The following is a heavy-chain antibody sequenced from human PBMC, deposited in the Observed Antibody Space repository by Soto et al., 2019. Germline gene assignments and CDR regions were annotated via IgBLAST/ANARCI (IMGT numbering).Heavy chain of an antibody. CDR2: ISYDGSNK. V-gene: IGHV3-30*18. CDR1: GFTFSSYG. D-gene: IGHD3-10*01. Sequence: GGSLRLSCAASGFTFSSYGMHWVRQAPGKGLEWVAVISYDGSNKYYADSVKGRFTISRDNSKNTLYLQMNSLRAEDTAVYYCAKDGRGRLVYYYMDVWGKGTTVTVSS. CDR3: AKDGRGRLVYYYMDV. J-gene: IGHJ6*03.